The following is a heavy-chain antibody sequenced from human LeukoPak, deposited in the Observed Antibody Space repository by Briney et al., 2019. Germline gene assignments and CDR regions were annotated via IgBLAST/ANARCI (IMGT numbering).Heavy chain of an antibody. Sequence: GGSLRLSCADSGFTFSRDWMHWVRQTPGKGLVWVSCISADGSVTRYADSVKGRFTISRDNTKSTLYLQMHSLRAEDTAVYYCATAGGDGTRMGFDPWGQGTLVTVSS. CDR2: ISADGSVT. D-gene: IGHD2-15*01. CDR1: GFTFSRDW. CDR3: ATAGGDGTRMGFDP. J-gene: IGHJ5*02. V-gene: IGHV3-74*01.